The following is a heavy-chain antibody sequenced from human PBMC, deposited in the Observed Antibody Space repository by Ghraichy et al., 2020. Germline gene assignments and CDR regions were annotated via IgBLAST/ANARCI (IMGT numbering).Heavy chain of an antibody. Sequence: SETLSLTCAVYGGSFSGYYWSWIRQPPGKGLEWIGEINHSGSTNYNPSLKSRVTISVDTSKNQFSLKLSSVTAADTAVYYCAREIAHRGYSGYPGWNYWGQGTLVTVSS. CDR3: AREIAHRGYSGYPGWNY. CDR2: INHSGST. D-gene: IGHD5-12*01. CDR1: GGSFSGYY. J-gene: IGHJ4*02. V-gene: IGHV4-34*01.